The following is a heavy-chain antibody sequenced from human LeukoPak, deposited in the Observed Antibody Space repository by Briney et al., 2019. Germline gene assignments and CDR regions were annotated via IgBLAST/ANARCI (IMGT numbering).Heavy chain of an antibody. CDR2: IWYDGSNK. Sequence: PGGSLRLSCAASGFTFSSYGMHWVRQAPGKGLEWVAVIWYDGSNKYYADSVKGRFTISRDNSKNTLYLQMNSLRAEDTAVYYCARDPLGGELSYFDYWGQGTLVTVSS. CDR3: ARDPLGGELSYFDY. CDR1: GFTFSSYG. V-gene: IGHV3-33*01. J-gene: IGHJ4*02. D-gene: IGHD3-16*02.